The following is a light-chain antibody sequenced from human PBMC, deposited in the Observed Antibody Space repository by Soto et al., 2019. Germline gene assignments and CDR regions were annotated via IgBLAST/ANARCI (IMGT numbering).Light chain of an antibody. Sequence: DIQMTQSPSTLSASVGDRVTITCRASQSISDWLAWYQQKPGKAPKLLIYDASGLESGVPSRFSGSGSGTEFTLTISSLQPDDFATYYCQQYNSYQGTFGQGTKVDIK. J-gene: IGKJ1*01. CDR2: DAS. CDR3: QQYNSYQGT. CDR1: QSISDW. V-gene: IGKV1-5*01.